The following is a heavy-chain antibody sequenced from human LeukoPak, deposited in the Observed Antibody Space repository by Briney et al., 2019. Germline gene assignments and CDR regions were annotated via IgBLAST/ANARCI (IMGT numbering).Heavy chain of an antibody. CDR2: ISWNSGSI. J-gene: IGHJ6*02. Sequence: PGRSLRLSCAASGFTFDDYAMHWVRQAPGKGLEWVSGISWNSGSIGYADSVKGRFTISRDNAKNSLYLQMNSLRAEDTALYYCAKDPRPMSVNYYYGMDVWGQGTTVTVSS. CDR1: GFTFDDYA. V-gene: IGHV3-9*01. CDR3: AKDPRPMSVNYYYGMDV.